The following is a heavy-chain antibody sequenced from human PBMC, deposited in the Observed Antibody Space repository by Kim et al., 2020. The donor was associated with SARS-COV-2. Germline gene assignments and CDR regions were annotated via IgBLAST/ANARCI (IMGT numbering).Heavy chain of an antibody. D-gene: IGHD2-2*01. CDR2: IGGSGGST. CDR1: GFTFSSYA. V-gene: IGHV3-23*01. J-gene: IGHJ4*02. CDR3: AKVSSSTPGY. Sequence: GGSLRLSCAASGFTFSSYAMSWVCQAPGKGLEWVSAIGGSGGSTYYADSVKGRFTISRDNSQNTLYLQMNSLRAEDTALYYCAKVSSSTPGYWGQGTLVTVSS.